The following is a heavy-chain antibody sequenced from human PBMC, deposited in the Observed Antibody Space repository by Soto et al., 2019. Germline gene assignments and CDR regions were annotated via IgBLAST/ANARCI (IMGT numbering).Heavy chain of an antibody. Sequence: PSETLSLTCTVSGGSISSGDYYWSWIRQPPGKGLEWIGYIYYSGSTYYNPSLKSRVTISVDTSKNQFSLKLSSVTAADTAVYYCARAVIVDTAMGYYYYYGMDVWGQGTTVTVS. V-gene: IGHV4-30-4*01. J-gene: IGHJ6*02. D-gene: IGHD5-18*01. CDR3: ARAVIVDTAMGYYYYYGMDV. CDR1: GGSISSGDYY. CDR2: IYYSGST.